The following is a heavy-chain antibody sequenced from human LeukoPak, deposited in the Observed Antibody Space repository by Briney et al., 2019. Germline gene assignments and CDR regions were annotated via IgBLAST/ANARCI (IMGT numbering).Heavy chain of an antibody. J-gene: IGHJ4*02. CDR1: GFTFSSYA. D-gene: IGHD1-26*01. CDR2: ISGSGGST. V-gene: IGHV3-23*01. Sequence: GSLRLSCAASGFTFSSYAMSWVRQAPGKGLEWVSAISGSGGSTYYADSVKGRFTISRDNSKNTLYLQMNSLRAEDTAVYYCARDRVGATYFDYWGQGTLVTVSS. CDR3: ARDRVGATYFDY.